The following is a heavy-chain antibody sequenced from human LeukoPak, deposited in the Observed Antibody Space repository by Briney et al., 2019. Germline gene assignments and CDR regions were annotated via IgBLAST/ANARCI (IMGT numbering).Heavy chain of an antibody. CDR2: IYSGGST. J-gene: IGHJ4*02. Sequence: GGSLRLSCAASGFTVSSNYMSWVRQAPGKGLEWVSVIYSGGSTYYADSVKGRFTISRDNSKNTLYLQMNSLRAEDTAVYYCERASMVRGVDYWGQGTLVTVSS. CDR1: GFTVSSNY. CDR3: ERASMVRGVDY. D-gene: IGHD3-10*01. V-gene: IGHV3-53*01.